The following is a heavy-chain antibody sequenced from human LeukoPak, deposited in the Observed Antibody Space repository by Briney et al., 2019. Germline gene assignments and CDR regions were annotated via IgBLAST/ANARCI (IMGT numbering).Heavy chain of an antibody. V-gene: IGHV3-53*01. CDR3: ARGGYSSGWYRD. J-gene: IGHJ4*02. D-gene: IGHD6-19*01. CDR1: GFTVSTNY. Sequence: HPGGSLRLSCAASGFTVSTNYMNWVHQAPGKGLEWVSVVYSGGTTYYADSVKGRFTISRDNSKNTLYLQMNSLRAEDTAVYYCARGGYSSGWYRDWGQGTLVTVSS. CDR2: VYSGGTT.